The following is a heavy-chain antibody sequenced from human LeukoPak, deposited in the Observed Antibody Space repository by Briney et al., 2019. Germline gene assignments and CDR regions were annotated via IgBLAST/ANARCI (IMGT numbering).Heavy chain of an antibody. J-gene: IGHJ3*02. CDR2: IFYSGST. CDR1: GGSISSYY. CDR3: ARHSISSDAFDI. V-gene: IGHV4-59*01. D-gene: IGHD2/OR15-2a*01. Sequence: SETLSLTCTVSGGSISSYYWSWIRQPPGKGLEWIGYIFYSGSTNYNPSLKSRVTISLDTSKNQFSLRLDSVTAADTAVYYCARHSISSDAFDIWGQGTMVTVSS.